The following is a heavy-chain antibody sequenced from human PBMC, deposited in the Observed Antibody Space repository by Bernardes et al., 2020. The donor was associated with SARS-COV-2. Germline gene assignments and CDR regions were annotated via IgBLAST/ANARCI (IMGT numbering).Heavy chain of an antibody. D-gene: IGHD3-10*01. Sequence: SETLSLTCIVSGGSISSHYWSCIRQPPGKGLEWIGYIYYSGSTNYNPSLKSRLTISVDRSKTQFSLKLSSVTAADTAVYYCARSDSSGLLGFLGAFDIWGQGTMVTVSS. CDR1: GGSISSHY. CDR3: ARSDSSGLLGFLGAFDI. V-gene: IGHV4-59*11. J-gene: IGHJ3*02. CDR2: IYYSGST.